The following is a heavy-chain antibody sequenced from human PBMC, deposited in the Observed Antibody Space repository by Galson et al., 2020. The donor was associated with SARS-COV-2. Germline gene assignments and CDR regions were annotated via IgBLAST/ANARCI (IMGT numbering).Heavy chain of an antibody. CDR1: GFTFSSYG. CDR2: IWYDGSNK. D-gene: IGHD3-3*01. CDR3: AKGYTYDFWSGYYLFRDYYGMDV. Sequence: SCAASGFTFSSYGMHWVRQAPGKGLEWVAVIWYDGSNKYYADSVKGRFTISRDNSKNTLYLQMNSLRAEDTAVYYCAKGYTYDFWSGYYLFRDYYGMDVWGQGTTVTVSS. V-gene: IGHV3-33*06. J-gene: IGHJ6*02.